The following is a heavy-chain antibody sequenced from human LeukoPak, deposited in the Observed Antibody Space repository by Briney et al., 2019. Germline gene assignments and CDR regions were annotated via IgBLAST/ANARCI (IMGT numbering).Heavy chain of an antibody. J-gene: IGHJ6*03. CDR1: GGTFSSYA. CDR3: ASRGIGYCSSTSCPRGYYYYYMDV. Sequence: ASVKVSCTASGGTFSSYAISWVRQAPGQGLEWMGGIIPIFGTANYAQKFQGRVTITADESTSTAYMELSSLRSEDTAVYYCASRGIGYCSSTSCPRGYYYYYMDVWGKGTTVTVSS. CDR2: IIPIFGTA. V-gene: IGHV1-69*13. D-gene: IGHD2-2*01.